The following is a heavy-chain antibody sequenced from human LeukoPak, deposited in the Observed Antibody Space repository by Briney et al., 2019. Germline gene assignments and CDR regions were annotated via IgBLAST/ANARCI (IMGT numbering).Heavy chain of an antibody. J-gene: IGHJ6*02. CDR2: ISGSGGST. CDR3: AKGPSTYYDFWSGSRDYYGMDV. CDR1: GFTFSSYA. V-gene: IGHV3-23*01. Sequence: SGGSLRLSCAASGFTFSSYAMSWVRQAPGKGLEWVSAISGSGGSTYYADSVKGRFTISRDNSKNTLYLQMNSLRAEDTAVYYCAKGPSTYYDFWSGSRDYYGMDVWGQGTTVTVSS. D-gene: IGHD3-3*01.